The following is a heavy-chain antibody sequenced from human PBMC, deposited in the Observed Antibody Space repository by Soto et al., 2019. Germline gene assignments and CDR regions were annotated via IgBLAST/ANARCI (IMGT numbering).Heavy chain of an antibody. J-gene: IGHJ4*02. CDR3: ASIASHTAEIDY. CDR2: IWYDGSNK. D-gene: IGHD2-15*01. CDR1: GFTFSSYG. V-gene: IGHV3-33*01. Sequence: QVQLVESGGGVVQPGRSLRLSCAASGFTFSSYGMHWVRQAPGKGLEWVAVIWYDGSNKYYADSVKGRFTISRDNSKNTLYLQMNSLRAEDTAVYYCASIASHTAEIDYWGQGTLVTVSS.